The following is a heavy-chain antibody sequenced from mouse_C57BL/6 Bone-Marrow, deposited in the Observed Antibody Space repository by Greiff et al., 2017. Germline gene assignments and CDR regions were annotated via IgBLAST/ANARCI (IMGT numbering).Heavy chain of an antibody. D-gene: IGHD3-2*02. CDR2: IDPSDSYT. CDR3: ARSSVYPFAY. J-gene: IGHJ3*01. Sequence: QVQLQQPGAELVMPGASVKLSCKASGYTFTSYWMHWVKQRPGQGLEWIGEIDPSDSYTNYNQKFKGKSTLTVDKSSSTAYMQLSSLTSEDSAVYYCARSSVYPFAYWGQGTLVTVSA. CDR1: GYTFTSYW. V-gene: IGHV1-69*01.